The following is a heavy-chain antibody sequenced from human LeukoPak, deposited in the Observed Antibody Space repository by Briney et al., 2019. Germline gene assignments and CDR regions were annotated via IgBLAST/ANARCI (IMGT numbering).Heavy chain of an antibody. CDR2: ISYSGST. Sequence: SETLSLTCTVSGGSISSYYWSWIRQPPGKGLEWIGYISYSGSTKYTPSLKSRVTISVDTSKNHFSLKLSSVTAADTAVYYCARSYGSGSYFENWGQGTLVTVSS. J-gene: IGHJ4*02. CDR1: GGSISSYY. CDR3: ARSYGSGSYFEN. D-gene: IGHD3-10*01. V-gene: IGHV4-59*01.